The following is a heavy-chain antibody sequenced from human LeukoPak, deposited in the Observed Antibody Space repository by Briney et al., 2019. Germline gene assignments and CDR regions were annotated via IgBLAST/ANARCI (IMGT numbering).Heavy chain of an antibody. CDR2: IIPIFGTA. V-gene: IGHV1-69*13. J-gene: IGHJ4*02. CDR1: GGTFSSYA. CDR3: ARHRQWELLLPFDY. Sequence: SVKVSCKASGGTFSSYAISWVRQAPGQGLEWMGGIIPIFGTANYAQKFQGRVAITADESTSTAYMELSSLRSGDTAVYYCARHRQWELLLPFDYWGQGTLVTVPS. D-gene: IGHD1-26*01.